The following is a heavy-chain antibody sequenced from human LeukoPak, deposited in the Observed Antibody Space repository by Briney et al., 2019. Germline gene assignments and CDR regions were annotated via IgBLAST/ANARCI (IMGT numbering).Heavy chain of an antibody. V-gene: IGHV4-30-4*01. J-gene: IGHJ4*02. Sequence: MPSETLSLTCTVPGGSISSGDYYWSWIRQPPGKGLEWIGYIYYSGSTYYNPSLKSRVTISVDTSKNQFSLKLSSVTAADTAVYYCARGAGDEVRGVINYFDYWGQGTLVTVSS. CDR3: ARGAGDEVRGVINYFDY. D-gene: IGHD3-10*01. CDR2: IYYSGST. CDR1: GGSISSGDYY.